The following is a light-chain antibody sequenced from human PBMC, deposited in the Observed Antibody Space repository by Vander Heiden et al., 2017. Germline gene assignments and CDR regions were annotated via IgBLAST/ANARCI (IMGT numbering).Light chain of an antibody. J-gene: IGKJ2*01. CDR2: AAS. Sequence: DIQMTQSPSSLSASVGDRVTITCRASQSISSYLNWYQQKPGKAPKLLIYAASSLQSGVPSRFSGSGYGKDFTLTISSRQPEDFAAYYCQQNDCNHMHTFGQGTKMDIK. CDR3: QQNDCNHMHT. CDR1: QSISSY. V-gene: IGKV1-39*01.